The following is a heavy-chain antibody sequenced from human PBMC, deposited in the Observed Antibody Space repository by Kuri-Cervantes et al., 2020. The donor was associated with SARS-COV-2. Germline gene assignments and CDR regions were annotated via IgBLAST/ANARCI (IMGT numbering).Heavy chain of an antibody. V-gene: IGHV3-48*01. CDR3: ARGYCTNGVCYSRAFDV. D-gene: IGHD2-8*01. J-gene: IGHJ3*01. CDR1: GFTFSGYN. CDR2: ISRTSVTI. Sequence: SCKASGFTFSGYNMNWVRQAPGKGLEWVSYISRTSVTIFYTDSVEGRFTISRDNAKDSLFLQMDSLRAEDTAVYYCARGYCTNGVCYSRAFDVWGQGTKVTVSS.